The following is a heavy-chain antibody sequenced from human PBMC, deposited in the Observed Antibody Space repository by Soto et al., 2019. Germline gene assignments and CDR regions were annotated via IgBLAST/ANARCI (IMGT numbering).Heavy chain of an antibody. CDR1: GFTFSRYW. CDR3: VRVTSNWYGIDY. V-gene: IGHV3-74*01. J-gene: IGHJ4*02. D-gene: IGHD6-13*01. Sequence: EVQLVESGGGLVQPGGSLRLSCAVSGFTFSRYWMHWVRQAPGKGLLWVSRVNTDGSATNYADSVEGRFTISRDNAKNTLYLQTNSLRGEDTAVYYCVRVTSNWYGIDYWGQGTLVTVSS. CDR2: VNTDGSAT.